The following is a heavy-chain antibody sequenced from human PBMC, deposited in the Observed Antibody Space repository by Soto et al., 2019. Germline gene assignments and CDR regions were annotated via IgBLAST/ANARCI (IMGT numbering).Heavy chain of an antibody. J-gene: IGHJ6*02. V-gene: IGHV4-4*07. Sequence: ASETLSLTCTVSGGSISSYYWSWIRQPAGKGLEWIGRIYTSGSTNYNPSLKSRVTMSVDTSKNQFSLKLSSVTAADTAVYYCARDHGAVAGTGYYYGMDVWGQGTTVTVSS. CDR1: GGSISSYY. CDR3: ARDHGAVAGTGYYYGMDV. D-gene: IGHD6-19*01. CDR2: IYTSGST.